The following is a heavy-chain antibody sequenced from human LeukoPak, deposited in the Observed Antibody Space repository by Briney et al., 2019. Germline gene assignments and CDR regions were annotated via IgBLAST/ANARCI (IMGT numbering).Heavy chain of an antibody. CDR2: INHGGST. CDR1: GGSFRGYY. J-gene: IGHJ3*02. V-gene: IGHV4-34*01. D-gene: IGHD3-22*01. CDR3: GRDPGYYDSSGDTFDI. Sequence: SETLSLTCAFYGGSFRGYYWNWIRQPPGKGLEWIGEINHGGSTKYNPSLKSRVTISVDTSKNQFSLNLTSVTAADTAVYYCGRDPGYYDSSGDTFDIWGPGTMVTVSS.